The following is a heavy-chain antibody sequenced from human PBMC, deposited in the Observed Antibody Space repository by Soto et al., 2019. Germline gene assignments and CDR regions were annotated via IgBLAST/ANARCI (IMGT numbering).Heavy chain of an antibody. D-gene: IGHD6-13*01. Sequence: EVQLVESGGGLIQPGGSLRLSCAASGFTVSSNYMSWVRQAPGKGLEWVSVIYSGGSTYYADSVKGRFTISRDNSKNTLYLQMNSLRAEDTAVYYCARDPGHSSSWRDHYYYYGMDVWGQGTTVTVSS. CDR3: ARDPGHSSSWRDHYYYYGMDV. J-gene: IGHJ6*02. V-gene: IGHV3-53*01. CDR2: IYSGGST. CDR1: GFTVSSNY.